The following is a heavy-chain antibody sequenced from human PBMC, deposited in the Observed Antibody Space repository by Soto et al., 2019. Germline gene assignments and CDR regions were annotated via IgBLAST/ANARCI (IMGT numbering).Heavy chain of an antibody. CDR2: ISYAGSNK. Sequence: GGSLRLSCAASGFTFSSYGMHWVRQAPGKGLEWVAVISYAGSNKYYADSVKGRFTISRDNSKNTLYLQMNSLRAEDTAGYYCAKESHYYDMSGPDFWGQGTLVTVSS. CDR1: GFTFSSYG. J-gene: IGHJ4*02. D-gene: IGHD3-9*01. CDR3: AKESHYYDMSGPDF. V-gene: IGHV3-30*18.